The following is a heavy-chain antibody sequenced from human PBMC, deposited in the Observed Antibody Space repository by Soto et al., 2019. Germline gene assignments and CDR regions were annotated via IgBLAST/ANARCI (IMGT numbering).Heavy chain of an antibody. D-gene: IGHD3-16*01. CDR2: ISYDGSNK. CDR1: GFTFSSYA. CDR3: ARAYEGDYFDY. J-gene: IGHJ4*02. V-gene: IGHV3-30-3*01. Sequence: QVQLVESGGGVVQPGRSLRLSCAASGFTFSSYAMHWVRQAPGKGLEWVAVISYDGSNKYYADSVKGRFTISRDNSKNTPYLQMNNLRAEDTAVYYCARAYEGDYFDYWGQGTLVTVSS.